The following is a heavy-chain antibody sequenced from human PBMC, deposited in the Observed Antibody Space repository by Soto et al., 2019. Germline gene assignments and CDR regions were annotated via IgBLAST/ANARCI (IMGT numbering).Heavy chain of an antibody. J-gene: IGHJ4*02. CDR1: GFTFDDYA. D-gene: IGHD3-10*01. CDR2: ISWNSGSI. CDR3: AKDSSHMVRGVAFDY. V-gene: IGHV3-9*01. Sequence: PGGSLRLSCAASGFTFDDYAMHWVRQAPGKGLEWVSGISWNSGSIGYADSVKGRFTISRDNAKNSLYLQMNSLRAEDTALYYCAKDSSHMVRGVAFDYWGQGTLVTVSS.